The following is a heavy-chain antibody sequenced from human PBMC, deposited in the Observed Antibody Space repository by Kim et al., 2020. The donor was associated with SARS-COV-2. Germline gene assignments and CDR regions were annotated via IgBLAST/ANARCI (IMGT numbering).Heavy chain of an antibody. J-gene: IGHJ4*02. D-gene: IGHD1-26*01. Sequence: YNPSLKSRVTIAVDTSKNQFSLRLSSVTAADTAVYYCARGKNSGSYPFDYWGQGTLVTVSS. CDR3: ARGKNSGSYPFDY. V-gene: IGHV4-34*01.